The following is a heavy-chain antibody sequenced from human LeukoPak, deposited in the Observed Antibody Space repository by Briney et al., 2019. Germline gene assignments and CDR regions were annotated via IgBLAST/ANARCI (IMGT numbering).Heavy chain of an antibody. J-gene: IGHJ4*02. CDR2: LNHSGST. CDR1: GGSFSGYY. CDR3: ARGIRVQWLVRGQRWFDY. D-gene: IGHD6-19*01. V-gene: IGHV4-34*01. Sequence: SETLSLPCAVYGGSFSGYYWSWIRQPPGKGLEWIGELNHSGSTNYNPSLKSRVTISVDTSKTQFSLKLSSVTAADTAVYYCARGIRVQWLVRGQRWFDYCGEGTLVTVSS.